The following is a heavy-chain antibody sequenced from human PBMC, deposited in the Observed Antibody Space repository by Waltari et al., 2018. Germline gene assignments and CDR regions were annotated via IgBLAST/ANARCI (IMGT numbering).Heavy chain of an antibody. CDR1: GGSISSGGYS. CDR3: ARTSIAARDGMDV. CDR2: IYHSGST. V-gene: IGHV4-30-2*01. Sequence: QLQLQEPGSGLVKPSQTLSLTCAVSGGSISSGGYSWSWIRQPPGKGLEWIGYIYHSGSTYYNPSLKSRVTISVDRSKNQFSLKLSSVTAADTAVYYCARTSIAARDGMDVWGQGTTVTVSS. D-gene: IGHD6-6*01. J-gene: IGHJ6*02.